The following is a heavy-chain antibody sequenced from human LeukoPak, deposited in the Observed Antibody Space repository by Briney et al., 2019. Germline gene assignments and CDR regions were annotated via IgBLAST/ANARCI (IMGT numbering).Heavy chain of an antibody. CDR2: ILQDGSEK. V-gene: IGHV3-7*05. Sequence: GGSLRLSCAASGFTFSSYWMTWIRQAPGKGLEWVANILQDGSEKFYVDSVKGRFTISRDNAKNSLYLQMNSLRGEDTAVYYCARARFGRFYYDGSGYYLDYWGQGTLVTVSS. CDR1: GFTFSSYW. CDR3: ARARFGRFYYDGSGYYLDY. J-gene: IGHJ4*02. D-gene: IGHD3-22*01.